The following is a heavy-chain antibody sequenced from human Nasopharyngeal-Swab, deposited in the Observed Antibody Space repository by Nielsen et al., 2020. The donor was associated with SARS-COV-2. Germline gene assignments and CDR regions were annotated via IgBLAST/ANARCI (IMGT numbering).Heavy chain of an antibody. CDR2: IDPSDSYT. J-gene: IGHJ6*02. CDR3: ARHWVYANYYYYGMDV. Sequence: GESLKISCKGSGYSFTSYWISWVRQVPGKGLEWMGRIDPSDSYTNYSPSFQGHVTISADKSISTAYLQWSSLKASDTAMYYCARHWVYANYYYYGMDVWGQGTTVTVSS. CDR1: GYSFTSYW. V-gene: IGHV5-10-1*01. D-gene: IGHD5/OR15-5a*01.